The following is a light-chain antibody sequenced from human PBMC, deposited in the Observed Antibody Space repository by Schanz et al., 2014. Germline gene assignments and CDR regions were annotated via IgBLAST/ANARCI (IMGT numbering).Light chain of an antibody. CDR2: DNT. Sequence: QSVLTQPPSASGTPGQRVTISCTGSASNIGAGYDVHWYQQVPGTAPKPLIFDNTNRPSGVPDRFSGSKSGTSASLAITGLQAEDEADYYCQSYDSSLSEWVFGGGTKLTVL. CDR1: ASNIGAGYD. J-gene: IGLJ3*02. V-gene: IGLV1-40*01. CDR3: QSYDSSLSEWV.